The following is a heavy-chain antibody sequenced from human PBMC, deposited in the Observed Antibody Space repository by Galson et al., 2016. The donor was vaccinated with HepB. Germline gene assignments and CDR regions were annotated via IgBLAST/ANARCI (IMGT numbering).Heavy chain of an antibody. CDR2: VSGTSSDT. Sequence: SLRLSCAASRFSVGDYYMNWIRQAPGKGLEWVSYVSGTSSDTSYADSVKGRFTISRDNTRNSVYLQMDSLRDEDTAVYYCAKDIPPRGHDAFDIWGRGTMVTVSS. J-gene: IGHJ3*02. V-gene: IGHV3-11*06. CDR1: RFSVGDYY. CDR3: AKDIPPRGHDAFDI. D-gene: IGHD2-21*01.